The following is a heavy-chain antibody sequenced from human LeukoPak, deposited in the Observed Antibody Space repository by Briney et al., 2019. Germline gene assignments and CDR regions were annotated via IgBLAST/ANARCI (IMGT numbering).Heavy chain of an antibody. CDR3: ARVVYYDSSGLYGMDV. CDR2: IIPIFGTA. J-gene: IGHJ6*02. V-gene: IGHV1-69*13. Sequence: SVKVSCKASGGTFSSYAISWVRQAPGQGLEWMGGIIPIFGTANYAQKFQGRVTITADESTSTAYMELSSLRSEDTAVYYCARVVYYDSSGLYGMDVWGQGTTVTVSS. D-gene: IGHD3-22*01. CDR1: GGTFSSYA.